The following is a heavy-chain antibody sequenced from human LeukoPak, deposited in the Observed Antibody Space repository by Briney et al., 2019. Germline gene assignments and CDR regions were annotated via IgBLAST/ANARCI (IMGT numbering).Heavy chain of an antibody. CDR3: ARDDCSSISCYHNWFDP. V-gene: IGHV3-7*01. D-gene: IGHD2-2*01. Sequence: GGSLRLSCAASGFTFSSYWMSWVRQAPGKGLEWVANIKQDGSEKCYVDSVKGRFTISRDNAKNSLYLQMNSLRAEDTAVYYCARDDCSSISCYHNWFDPWGQGTLVTVSS. CDR1: GFTFSSYW. J-gene: IGHJ5*02. CDR2: IKQDGSEK.